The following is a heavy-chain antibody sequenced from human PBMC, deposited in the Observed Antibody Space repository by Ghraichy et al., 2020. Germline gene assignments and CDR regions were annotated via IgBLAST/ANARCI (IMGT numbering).Heavy chain of an antibody. D-gene: IGHD1/OR15-1a*01. CDR1: GFTFSSYS. V-gene: IGHV3-21*01. CDR2: ISSSSSYI. J-gene: IGHJ4*02. Sequence: GGSLRLSCAASGFTFSSYSMNWVRQAPGKGLEWVSSISSSSSYIYYADSVKGRFTISRDNAKNSLYLQMNSLRAEDTAVYYCAREIPGELGEQHFDYWGQGTLVTVSS. CDR3: AREIPGELGEQHFDY.